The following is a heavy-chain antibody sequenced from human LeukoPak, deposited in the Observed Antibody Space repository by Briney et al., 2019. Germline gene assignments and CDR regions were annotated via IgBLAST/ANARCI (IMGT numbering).Heavy chain of an antibody. D-gene: IGHD4-17*01. J-gene: IGHJ4*02. V-gene: IGHV3-53*01. CDR2: ICDDGST. CDR3: ASLTTVISYFDY. Sequence: GGSLRLSCAVSGFTVSTDYMNWVRQAPGKGLEWVSLICDDGSTYYADSVKGRFTISRDNSKSTLYLQMNSLRAEDTAVYYCASLTTVISYFDYWGQGTLVTVSS. CDR1: GFTVSTDY.